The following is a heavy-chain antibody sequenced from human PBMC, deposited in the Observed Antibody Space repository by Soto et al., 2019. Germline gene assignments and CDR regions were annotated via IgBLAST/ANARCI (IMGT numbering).Heavy chain of an antibody. V-gene: IGHV1-69*13. Sequence: GASVKVSCKASGGTFSSYAISWVRQAPGQGLEWMGGIIPIFGTANYAQKFQGRVTITADESTSTAYMELSSLRSEDTAVYYCARVGYSGSRPFDYWGQGTLVTVSS. CDR1: GGTFSSYA. CDR2: IIPIFGTA. CDR3: ARVGYSGSRPFDY. D-gene: IGHD5-12*01. J-gene: IGHJ4*02.